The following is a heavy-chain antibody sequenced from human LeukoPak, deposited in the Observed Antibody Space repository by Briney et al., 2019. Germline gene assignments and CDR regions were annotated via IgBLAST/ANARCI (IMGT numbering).Heavy chain of an antibody. V-gene: IGHV3-64*04. CDR3: ARSNCNSCYLGVWYYFDY. CDR2: ISSNGGST. CDR1: GFTFSSYA. D-gene: IGHD1/OR15-1a*01. J-gene: IGHJ4*02. Sequence: GGSLRLSCSASGFTFSSYAMHWVRQAPGKGLEYVSAISSNGGSTYYADSVKGRFTISRDNSRNTLYLQMNSLRAEDTAVYYCARSNCNSCYLGVWYYFDYWGQGALVTVSS.